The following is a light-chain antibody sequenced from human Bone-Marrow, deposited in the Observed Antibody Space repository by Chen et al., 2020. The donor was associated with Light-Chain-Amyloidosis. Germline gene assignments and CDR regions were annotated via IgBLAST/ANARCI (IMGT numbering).Light chain of an antibody. J-gene: IGLJ3*02. Sequence: NFMLTQPHSVSESPGKTVIISCTRSSGSIATHYVQWYQQRPGTSPTTVIYDDDQRPSGVPDRFSGSIDRSANSAALTSSGLKAEEEADYYCQSYQGSSQGVFGGGTKLTVL. CDR2: DDD. CDR1: SGSIATHY. CDR3: QSYQGSSQGV. V-gene: IGLV6-57*01.